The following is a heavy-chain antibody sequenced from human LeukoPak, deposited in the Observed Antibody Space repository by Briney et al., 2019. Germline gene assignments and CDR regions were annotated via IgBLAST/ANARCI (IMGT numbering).Heavy chain of an antibody. CDR2: ISWNSGSI. J-gene: IGHJ3*02. D-gene: IGHD4-17*01. V-gene: IGHV3-9*01. Sequence: GGSLRLSCAASGFTFDDYAMHWVRQAPGKGLEWVSGISWNSGSIGYADSVKGRFTISRDNAKNSLYLQMNSLRAEDTALYYCAKGRDYGDYVPLGAFDIWGQGTMVTVSS. CDR1: GFTFDDYA. CDR3: AKGRDYGDYVPLGAFDI.